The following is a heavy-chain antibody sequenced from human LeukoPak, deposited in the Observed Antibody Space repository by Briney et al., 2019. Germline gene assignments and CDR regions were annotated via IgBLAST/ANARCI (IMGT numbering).Heavy chain of an antibody. CDR2: IWYDGSNK. CDR3: ARDIVSYYIDY. J-gene: IGHJ4*02. D-gene: IGHD2-2*02. Sequence: LTGRSLRLSCAASGFTFSRHGMHWVRQAPGKGLEWVAVIWYDGSNKHYADAVKGRFTISRDNSKNMLYLQMNSLRAEDTAVYYCARDIVSYYIDYWGQGTLVTVSS. CDR1: GFTFSRHG. V-gene: IGHV3-33*01.